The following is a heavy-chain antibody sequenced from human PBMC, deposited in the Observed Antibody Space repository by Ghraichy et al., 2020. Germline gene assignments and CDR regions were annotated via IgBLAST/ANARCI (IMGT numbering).Heavy chain of an antibody. Sequence: ASVKVSCKASGYTFTGYYLHWVRQAPGQGLEWMGWINPNSGGTNYAQKFQGWVTMTRDTSISTAYMELRWLSSDDTAVYYCATAGTTYAAFDIWGQGTMVTVSS. J-gene: IGHJ3*02. CDR2: INPNSGGT. V-gene: IGHV1-2*04. CDR1: GYTFTGYY. CDR3: ATAGTTYAAFDI. D-gene: IGHD1-1*01.